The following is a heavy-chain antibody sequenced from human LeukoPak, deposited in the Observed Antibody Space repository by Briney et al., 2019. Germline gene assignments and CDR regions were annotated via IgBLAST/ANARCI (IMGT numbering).Heavy chain of an antibody. Sequence: GGSLRLSCAASGFTFSSYSMNWVRQAPGKGLEWVSSISSSSSYIYYADSVKGRFTISRDNAKNSLYLQMNSLRAEDTAVYYCARRWDYYGSGTFFQDYYMDVWGKGTTVTVSS. J-gene: IGHJ6*03. CDR1: GFTFSSYS. D-gene: IGHD3-10*01. CDR2: ISSSSSYI. V-gene: IGHV3-21*01. CDR3: ARRWDYYGSGTFFQDYYMDV.